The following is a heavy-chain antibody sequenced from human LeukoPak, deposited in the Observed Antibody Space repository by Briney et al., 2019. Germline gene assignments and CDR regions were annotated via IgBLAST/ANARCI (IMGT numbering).Heavy chain of an antibody. V-gene: IGHV3-74*01. Sequence: GGSLRLSCAASGLTLRSYWMHWVGKAPGKGLVWFSRINSDGSSTSYADSVKGRFTISRDNAKNTLYLQMNSLRAEDTAVYYCARDTYYDSNLADYWGQGTLVTVSS. CDR2: INSDGSST. CDR1: GLTLRSYW. J-gene: IGHJ4*02. D-gene: IGHD3-22*01. CDR3: ARDTYYDSNLADY.